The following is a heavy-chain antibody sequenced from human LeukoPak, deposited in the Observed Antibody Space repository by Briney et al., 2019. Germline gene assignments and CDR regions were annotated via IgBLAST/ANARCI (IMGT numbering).Heavy chain of an antibody. CDR3: AKGGGSWYGD. Sequence: GGSLRLSCAASGFTFSNEAMSWVRQAPAKGLEWVSSISVSGGSTYYADSVKGRFTISRGDSKNTLYLQMNSLRVEDTAVYYCAKGGGSWYGDWGQGTLVTVSS. V-gene: IGHV3-23*01. D-gene: IGHD6-13*01. CDR2: ISVSGGST. J-gene: IGHJ4*02. CDR1: GFTFSNEA.